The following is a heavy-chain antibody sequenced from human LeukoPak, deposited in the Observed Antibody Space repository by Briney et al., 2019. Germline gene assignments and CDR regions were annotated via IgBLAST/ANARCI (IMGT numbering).Heavy chain of an antibody. D-gene: IGHD4-11*01. CDR1: GYTFTGYY. CDR3: ARTVEHYYYYYMDV. V-gene: IGHV1-2*02. Sequence: ASVKVSCKASGYTFTGYYMHWVRQAPGQGLEWMGWINPNSGGTNYAQKFQGRVTMTRDTSISTAYMELSRLRSDDTAVYYCARTVEHYYYYYMDVWGKGTTVTVSS. J-gene: IGHJ6*03. CDR2: INPNSGGT.